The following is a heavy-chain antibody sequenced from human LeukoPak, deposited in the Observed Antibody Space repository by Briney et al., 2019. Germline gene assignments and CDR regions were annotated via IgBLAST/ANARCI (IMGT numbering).Heavy chain of an antibody. CDR2: IYTSGST. Sequence: SETLSLTCTVSGGSISSGSYYWSWIRQPAGKRLEWIGRIYTSGSTNYNPSLKSRVTISVDTSKNQFSLKLSSVTAADTAVYYCARATPPGSSTAIDYWGQGTLVTVSS. J-gene: IGHJ4*02. D-gene: IGHD4-17*01. V-gene: IGHV4-61*02. CDR3: ARATPPGSSTAIDY. CDR1: GGSISSGSYY.